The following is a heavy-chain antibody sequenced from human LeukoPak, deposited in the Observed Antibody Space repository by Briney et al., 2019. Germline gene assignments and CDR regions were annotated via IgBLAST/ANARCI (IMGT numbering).Heavy chain of an antibody. CDR1: GGSISSGDYY. J-gene: IGHJ3*02. D-gene: IGHD5-12*01. V-gene: IGHV4-30-4*01. Sequence: SQTLSLTCTVSGGSISSGDYYWSWIRQPPGKGLEGIGYIYYSGSTYYNPSLKSRVTISVDTSKNQFSLKLSSVTAADTAVYYCARFVAKISDAFDIWGQGTMVTVSS. CDR3: ARFVAKISDAFDI. CDR2: IYYSGST.